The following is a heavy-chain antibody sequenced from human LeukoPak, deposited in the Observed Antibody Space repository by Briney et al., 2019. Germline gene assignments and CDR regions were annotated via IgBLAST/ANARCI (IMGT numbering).Heavy chain of an antibody. Sequence: PSETLSLTCTVSGGSISSYYWSWIRQPPGKGLEWIGYIYYSGSTNYSPSLKSRVTISVDTSKNQFSLKLSSVTAADTAVYYCASYDFWSGYLDYWGQGTLVTVSS. J-gene: IGHJ4*02. CDR3: ASYDFWSGYLDY. D-gene: IGHD3-3*01. CDR1: GGSISSYY. CDR2: IYYSGST. V-gene: IGHV4-59*08.